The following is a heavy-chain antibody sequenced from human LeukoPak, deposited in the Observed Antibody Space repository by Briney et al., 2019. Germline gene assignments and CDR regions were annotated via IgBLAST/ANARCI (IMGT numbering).Heavy chain of an antibody. V-gene: IGHV4-39*07. CDR1: GGSVSTSYYY. CDR2: IFHNGKT. J-gene: IGHJ4*02. Sequence: PSETLSLTCTVSGGSVSTSYYYWGWLRQTPGKGLEWIGDIFHNGKTNYNPSLKGRVTISIDTSNNQFSLRLPSVTAVDTAVYYCARIFDSWGQGTLVSVSS. CDR3: ARIFDS.